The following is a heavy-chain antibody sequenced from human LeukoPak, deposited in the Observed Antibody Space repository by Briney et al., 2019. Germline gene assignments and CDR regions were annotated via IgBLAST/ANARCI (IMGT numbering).Heavy chain of an antibody. V-gene: IGHV1-69*13. Sequence: GASVMVSCKASGGTFSSYAISWVRQAPGQGLEWMGGIIPIFGTANYAQKFQGRVTITADESTSTAYMELSSLRSEDTAVYYCARSIAAAGTREDYYYYYGMDVWGQGTTVTVSS. D-gene: IGHD6-13*01. J-gene: IGHJ6*02. CDR2: IIPIFGTA. CDR1: GGTFSSYA. CDR3: ARSIAAAGTREDYYYYYGMDV.